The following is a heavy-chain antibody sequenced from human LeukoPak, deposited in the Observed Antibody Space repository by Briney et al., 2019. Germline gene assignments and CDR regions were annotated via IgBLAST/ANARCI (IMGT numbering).Heavy chain of an antibody. Sequence: GPTLVNPTQILTLTCTFSGVSLSTSGMCGSWVRQPPGKALEWLALIYCNDDKRYSSSLKSRLTITKDTSKNQVVLTMTNMDPVDTATYYCAHSYDYVWGSYRYHFDYWGQGTLVTVSS. J-gene: IGHJ4*02. D-gene: IGHD3-16*02. CDR2: IYCNDDK. CDR3: AHSYDYVWGSYRYHFDY. V-gene: IGHV2-5*01. CDR1: GVSLSTSGMC.